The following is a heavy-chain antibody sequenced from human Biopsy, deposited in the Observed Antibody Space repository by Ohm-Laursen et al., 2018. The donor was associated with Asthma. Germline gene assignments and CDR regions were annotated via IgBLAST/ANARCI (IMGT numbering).Heavy chain of an antibody. CDR2: INPNSGGT. CDR1: GYTFIGCH. V-gene: IGHV1-2*06. Sequence: APVKVSCNASGYTFIGCHIHWMRQAPGQGLEWMGRINPNSGGTNYAQKFQGRVTMTRDTSISTAYMEVSRLRSDDTAVYYCARGQKSAGDRWFDPWGQGTLVTVSS. J-gene: IGHJ5*02. CDR3: ARGQKSAGDRWFDP. D-gene: IGHD6-13*01.